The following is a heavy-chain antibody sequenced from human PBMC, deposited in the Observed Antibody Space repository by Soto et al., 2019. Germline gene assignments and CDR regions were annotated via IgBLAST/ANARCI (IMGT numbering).Heavy chain of an antibody. D-gene: IGHD3-3*01. CDR2: IYYSGST. V-gene: IGHV4-30-4*01. Sequence: SETLSLTCTVSGGSISSGDYYWSWIRQPPGKGLEWIGYIYYSGSTYYNPSLKSRVTISVDTSKNQFSLKLSSVTAADPAVYYCARATYYDFWSGPPKYYYYGMDVWGQGTTVTVSS. CDR3: ARATYYDFWSGPPKYYYYGMDV. J-gene: IGHJ6*02. CDR1: GGSISSGDYY.